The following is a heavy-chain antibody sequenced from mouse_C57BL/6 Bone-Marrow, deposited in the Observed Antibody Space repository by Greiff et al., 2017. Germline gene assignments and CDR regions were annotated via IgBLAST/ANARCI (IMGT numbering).Heavy chain of an antibody. CDR1: GYTFTSYW. CDR2: IDPSDSYT. Sequence: QVQLQQSGAELVMPGASVKLSCKASGYTFTSYWMHWVKQRPGQGLEWIGEIDPSDSYTNYNQKFKGKSTLTVDKSSSTAYMQLSSLTSEDSAVYYCARYSSGYCAMDHWGQGTSVTVSS. J-gene: IGHJ4*01. V-gene: IGHV1-69*01. CDR3: ARYSSGYCAMDH. D-gene: IGHD3-2*02.